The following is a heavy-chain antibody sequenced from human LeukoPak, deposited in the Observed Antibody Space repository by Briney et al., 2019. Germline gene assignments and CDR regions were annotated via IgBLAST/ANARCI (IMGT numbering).Heavy chain of an antibody. CDR3: ARGLVRYFDWLSAAPGAFDV. Sequence: SETLSLTCTVSGGSISSYYWSWIRQPPGKGLEWIGYIYYSGSTNYNPSLKSRVTISVDTSKNQFSLKLSSVTAADTAVYYCARGLVRYFDWLSAAPGAFDVWGQGTMVTVSS. CDR1: GGSISSYY. J-gene: IGHJ3*01. V-gene: IGHV4-59*01. CDR2: IYYSGST. D-gene: IGHD3-9*01.